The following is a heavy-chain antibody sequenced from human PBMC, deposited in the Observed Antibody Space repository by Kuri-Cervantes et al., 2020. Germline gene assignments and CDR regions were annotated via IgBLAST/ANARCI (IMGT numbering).Heavy chain of an antibody. CDR3: AHYLYYGSGNYYRAFDY. Sequence: SGPTLVKPTQTLTLTCTFSGFSLSTTGVGVGWIRQPPGKALEWLALIYWDDDKRYSQSLKGRLTITKDTSKNQVVLTMTSMDPVDTATYYCAHYLYYGSGNYYRAFDYWGQGTLVTVS. CDR1: GFSLSTTGVG. D-gene: IGHD3-10*01. V-gene: IGHV2-5*02. J-gene: IGHJ4*02. CDR2: IYWDDDK.